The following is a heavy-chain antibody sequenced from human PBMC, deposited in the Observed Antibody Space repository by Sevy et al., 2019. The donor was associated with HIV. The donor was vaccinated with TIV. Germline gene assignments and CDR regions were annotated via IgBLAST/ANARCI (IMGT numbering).Heavy chain of an antibody. V-gene: IGHV3-30*03. CDR2: ISYDGSYK. CDR1: GFTFSSYC. J-gene: IGHJ4*02. Sequence: GGSLRLSCAASGFTFSSYCMHWVRQAPGKGLEWVAVISYDGSYKSYGDSVKGRFTFSRDESKNTLYLQMNSLRPEDTAVYYCAGDTGCSINWYLAYWGQGTLVTVSS. CDR3: AGDTGCSINWYLAY. D-gene: IGHD3-3*02.